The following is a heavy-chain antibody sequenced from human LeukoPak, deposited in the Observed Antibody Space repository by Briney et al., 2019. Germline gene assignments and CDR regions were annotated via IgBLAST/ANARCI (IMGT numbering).Heavy chain of an antibody. CDR1: GGSISSSSYY. CDR2: IYYSGST. CDR3: AREITLTGYKYGLGFNY. Sequence: PSETLSLTCTVSGGSISSSSYYWGWIRQPPGKGLEWIGSIYYSGSTYYNPSLKSRVTISVDTSKNQFSLRLRSVTAADTAVYYCAREITLTGYKYGLGFNYWGQGTLVTVSS. D-gene: IGHD5-12*01. J-gene: IGHJ4*02. V-gene: IGHV4-39*07.